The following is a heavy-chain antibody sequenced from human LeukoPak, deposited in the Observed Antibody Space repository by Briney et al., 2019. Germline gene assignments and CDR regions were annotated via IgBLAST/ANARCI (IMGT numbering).Heavy chain of an antibody. CDR1: GYTFTSYY. CDR2: INPSGGSR. D-gene: IGHD2-2*01. J-gene: IGHJ5*02. CDR3: ARDACSSTICQAGGNWFDT. V-gene: IGHV1-46*01. Sequence: ASVKVSCKASGYTFTSYYMHWVRQAPGQGLEWMGTINPSGGSRSYAQKFQGRVTMTRDTSTSTVYMELSSLRSEDTAVYFCARDACSSTICQAGGNWFDTWGQGTLVTVSS.